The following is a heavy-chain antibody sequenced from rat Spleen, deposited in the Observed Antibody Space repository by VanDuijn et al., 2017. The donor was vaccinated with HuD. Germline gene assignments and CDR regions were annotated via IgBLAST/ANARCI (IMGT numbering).Heavy chain of an antibody. CDR3: ATQHYYDGYYRDS. CDR1: GFSLLDYS. V-gene: IGHV2S30*01. CDR2: MKFDGDT. J-gene: IGHJ2*01. D-gene: IGHD1-12*03. Sequence: QVQLKESGPGLVQPSQTLSLTCTVSGFSLLDYSVHWVRQPPGKGLEWMGRMKFDGDTHYNSALKSRLSISRDTSKSQIFLKMNNLQTEDTAMYFCATQHYYDGYYRDSWGQGVMVTVSS.